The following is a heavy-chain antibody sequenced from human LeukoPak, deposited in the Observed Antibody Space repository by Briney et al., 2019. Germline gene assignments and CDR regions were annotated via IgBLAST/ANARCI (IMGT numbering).Heavy chain of an antibody. D-gene: IGHD1-26*01. Sequence: GGSLRLSCAASGFTFSSYAMHWVRQAPGKGLEWVAVISYDGSNKYYADSVKGRFTISRDNSKNTQYLQMNSLRAGDTAVYYCARDRQWELLGYFDYWGQGTLVTVSS. J-gene: IGHJ4*02. CDR1: GFTFSSYA. CDR2: ISYDGSNK. V-gene: IGHV3-30-3*01. CDR3: ARDRQWELLGYFDY.